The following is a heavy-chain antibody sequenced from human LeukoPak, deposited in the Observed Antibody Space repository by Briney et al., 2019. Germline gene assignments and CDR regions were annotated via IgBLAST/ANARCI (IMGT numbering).Heavy chain of an antibody. Sequence: GGSLRLSCAASGFTFDDYAMHWVRQAPGKGLEWVSGISWNSGSIGYADSVKGRFTISRDNAKNSLYLQMNSLRAEDTALYYCAKEVLITFGEPSYYFDYWGQGTLVTVSS. V-gene: IGHV3-9*01. CDR2: ISWNSGSI. CDR3: AKEVLITFGEPSYYFDY. CDR1: GFTFDDYA. J-gene: IGHJ4*02. D-gene: IGHD3-16*01.